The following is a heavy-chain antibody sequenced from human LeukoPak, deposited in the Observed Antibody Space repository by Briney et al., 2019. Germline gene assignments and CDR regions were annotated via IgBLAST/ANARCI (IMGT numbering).Heavy chain of an antibody. D-gene: IGHD4-11*01. CDR1: GFTFDSYS. Sequence: GGSLRLSCVVSGFTFDSYSMNWVRQAPGKGLEWISYISNSGSPIYYADSVKGRFTISRDKDKSSLYLQMNSLAADETAVYYCARGLALGLTVTPKAFDYWGHGTLVTVSS. J-gene: IGHJ4*01. V-gene: IGHV3-48*01. CDR2: ISNSGSPI. CDR3: ARGLALGLTVTPKAFDY.